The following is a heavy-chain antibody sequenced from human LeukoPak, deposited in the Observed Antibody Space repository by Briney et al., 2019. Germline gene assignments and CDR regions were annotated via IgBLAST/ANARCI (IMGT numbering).Heavy chain of an antibody. CDR1: GFTFSSYA. CDR3: AKGAYYDFWSGYLGG. D-gene: IGHD3-3*01. CDR2: ISGSGGST. J-gene: IGHJ4*02. V-gene: IGHV3-23*01. Sequence: PGGSLRLSCAASGFTFSSYAMSWVRQAPGKGLEWVSAISGSGGSTYYADYVKGRFTISGDNSKNTLYLQMNSLRAEDTAVYYCAKGAYYDFWSGYLGGWGQGTLVTVSS.